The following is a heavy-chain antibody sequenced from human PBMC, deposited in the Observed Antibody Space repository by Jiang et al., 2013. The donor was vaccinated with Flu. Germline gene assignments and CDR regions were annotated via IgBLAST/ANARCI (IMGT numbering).Heavy chain of an antibody. CDR2: IRSGPRGGTT. D-gene: IGHD4-23*01. V-gene: IGHV3-49*03. J-gene: IGHJ4*02. Sequence: QLVESGGDLVQPGRSLRLSCICSGFTFSDYTMIWFRQAPGKGLEWVSFIRSGPRGGTTEYAASVKGRFTISRDDSKSIAYLQMNSLRPEDTAVYYCTRISPPRPNGGNELGEGFDSWGQGTLVTVSS. CDR1: GFTFSDYT. CDR3: TRISPPRPNGGNELGEGFDS.